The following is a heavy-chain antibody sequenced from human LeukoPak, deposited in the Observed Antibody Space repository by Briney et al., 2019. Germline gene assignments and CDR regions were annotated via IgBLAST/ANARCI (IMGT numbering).Heavy chain of an antibody. V-gene: IGHV3-7*01. CDR3: ARIHASGSYFFDY. J-gene: IGHJ4*02. Sequence: GGSLRLSCAASGFTFSSYWMSWVRQAPGKGLEWVANIKQDGSEKFYVDSVKGRFTISRDNAKNSLYLQMNSLRAEDTAVYSCARIHASGSYFFDYWGQGTLVTVSS. D-gene: IGHD3-10*01. CDR2: IKQDGSEK. CDR1: GFTFSSYW.